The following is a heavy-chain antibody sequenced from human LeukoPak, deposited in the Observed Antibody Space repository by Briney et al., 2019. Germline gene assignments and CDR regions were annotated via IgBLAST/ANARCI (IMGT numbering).Heavy chain of an antibody. CDR3: ATYYDSSPFDY. D-gene: IGHD3-22*01. Sequence: GGSLRLSCAASGFTLSSCSMNWVSQAQGEGMEWVSYISSSSSTIYYAHSVKGRFTISRDNAKNSLYLQMNSLRAEDTAVYYCATYYDSSPFDYWGQGTLVTVSS. J-gene: IGHJ4*02. V-gene: IGHV3-48*01. CDR1: GFTLSSCS. CDR2: ISSSSSTI.